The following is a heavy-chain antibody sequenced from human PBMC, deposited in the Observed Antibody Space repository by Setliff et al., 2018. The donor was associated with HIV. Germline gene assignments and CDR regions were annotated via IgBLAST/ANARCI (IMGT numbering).Heavy chain of an antibody. D-gene: IGHD3-10*01. CDR1: GYTFTSYG. J-gene: IGHJ6*02. Sequence: ASVKVSCKASGYTFTSYGISWVRQAPGQGLEWMGWINAYNGKTDYSQKFQGRITMTPETSTSTAYMELTSLRSDDTAVYYCARRAWFGDYPYYYYAMDVWGQGTTVTVSS. V-gene: IGHV1-18*01. CDR3: ARRAWFGDYPYYYYAMDV. CDR2: INAYNGKT.